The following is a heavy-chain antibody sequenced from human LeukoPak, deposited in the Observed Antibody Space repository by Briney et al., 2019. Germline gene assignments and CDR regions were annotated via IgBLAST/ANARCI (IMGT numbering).Heavy chain of an antibody. CDR2: ISSDGSDK. CDR1: GFTFSYYA. J-gene: IGHJ4*02. D-gene: IGHD6-19*01. CDR3: ARDVSGWYYFDY. V-gene: IGHV3-30-3*01. Sequence: PGRSLRLSCAASGFTFSYYAMHWVRQAPGKGLEWVAFISSDGSDKYYADSMKGRFTISRDNSKNTLYLQMISLRPEDTAFYYCARDVSGWYYFDYWGQGTLVTVSS.